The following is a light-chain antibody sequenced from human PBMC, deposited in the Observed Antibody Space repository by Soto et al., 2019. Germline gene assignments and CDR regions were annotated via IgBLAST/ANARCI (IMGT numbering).Light chain of an antibody. CDR1: SSDVGSYNL. CDR3: CSYARSTRVV. J-gene: IGLJ2*01. Sequence: SALTQPASVSGSPGQSITSSCTGTSSDVGSYNLVSWYQQHPGKDPKLMIYEGSKRPSGVSNRFSGSKSGNTASLTISGLQAEDEADYYCCSYARSTRVVFGGVTKLTVL. CDR2: EGS. V-gene: IGLV2-23*01.